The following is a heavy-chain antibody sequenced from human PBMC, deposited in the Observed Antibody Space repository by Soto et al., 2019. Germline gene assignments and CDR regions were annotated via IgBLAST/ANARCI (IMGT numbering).Heavy chain of an antibody. CDR3: ATSQIGSSGYYDY. D-gene: IGHD3-22*01. CDR1: GFTFSSYS. CDR2: ISSSSSYI. V-gene: IGHV3-21*01. Sequence: GGSLRLSCAASGFTFSSYSMNWVRQAPGKGLEWVSSISSSSSYIYYADSAKGRFTISRDNAKNSLYLQMNSLRAEDTAVYYCATSQIGSSGYYDYWGQGTLVTVSS. J-gene: IGHJ4*02.